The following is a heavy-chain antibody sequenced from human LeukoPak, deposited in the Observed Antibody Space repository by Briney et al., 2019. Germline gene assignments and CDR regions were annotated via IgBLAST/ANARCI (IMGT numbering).Heavy chain of an antibody. CDR1: GFTFSNYA. J-gene: IGHJ4*02. Sequence: PGASLSLSCVGSGFTFSNYAMSWVRQAPGKGLEWVSAISGSGGATYYADSVKGRFTISRDNSRNTLYLQMNSLRAEDTAVYYCAKDCSFWGQGTLVTVSS. CDR2: ISGSGGAT. V-gene: IGHV3-23*01. CDR3: AKDCSF. D-gene: IGHD2-15*01.